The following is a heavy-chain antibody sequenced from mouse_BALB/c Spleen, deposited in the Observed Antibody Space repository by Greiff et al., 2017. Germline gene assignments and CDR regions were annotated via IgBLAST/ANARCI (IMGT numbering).Heavy chain of an antibody. CDR2: INPNNGGT. CDR1: GYTFTDYN. Sequence: VQLQQSGPELVKPGASVKIPCKASGYTFTDYNMDWVKQSHGKSLEWIGDINPNNGGTIYNQKFKGKATLTVDKSSSTAYMELRSLTSEDTAVYYCARGDYGNYGWAMDYWGQGTSVTVSS. CDR3: ARGDYGNYGWAMDY. J-gene: IGHJ4*01. D-gene: IGHD2-1*01. V-gene: IGHV1-18*01.